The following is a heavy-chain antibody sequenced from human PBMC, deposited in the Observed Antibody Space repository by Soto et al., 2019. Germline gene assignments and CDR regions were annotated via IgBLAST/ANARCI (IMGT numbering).Heavy chain of an antibody. V-gene: IGHV4-30-2*01. Sequence: SETLSLTCAVSGGSISSGGYSWSWIRQPPGKGLEWIGYIYHSGSTYYNPSLKSRVTISVDRSKNQFSLKLSSVTAADTAVYYCARVIYYDSSGYYSGGATGGNAFDIWGQGTMVTVSS. D-gene: IGHD3-22*01. J-gene: IGHJ3*02. CDR3: ARVIYYDSSGYYSGGATGGNAFDI. CDR1: GGSISSGGYS. CDR2: IYHSGST.